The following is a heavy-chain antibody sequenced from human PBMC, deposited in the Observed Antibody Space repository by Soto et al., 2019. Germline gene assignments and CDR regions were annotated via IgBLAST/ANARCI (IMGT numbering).Heavy chain of an antibody. J-gene: IGHJ6*02. D-gene: IGHD6-13*01. Sequence: KPSETLSLTCAVYGGSFSGYYWSWIRQPPGKGLEWIGEINHSGSTNYNPSLKSRVTISVDTSKNQFSLKLSSVTAADTAVYYCARARVAAAGNRYYYYGMDVWGHGTTVTVSS. CDR1: GGSFSGYY. CDR3: ARARVAAAGNRYYYYGMDV. CDR2: INHSGST. V-gene: IGHV4-34*01.